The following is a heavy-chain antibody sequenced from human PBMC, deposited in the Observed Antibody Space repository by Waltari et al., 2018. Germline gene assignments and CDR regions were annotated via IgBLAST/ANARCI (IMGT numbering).Heavy chain of an antibody. D-gene: IGHD3-16*01. J-gene: IGHJ4*02. CDR2: IKPDGSGK. V-gene: IGHV3-7*03. Sequence: EVQLVESGGGLVQPGGSLNLSCAASGFPFSRYWMTWFRQAPGTGLEWVATIKPDGSGKFYVDSVKGRFSISRDNAKNSLYLQMNSLRAEDTAIFYCARMGAGRAPDYWGQGTLVTVSS. CDR1: GFPFSRYW. CDR3: ARMGAGRAPDY.